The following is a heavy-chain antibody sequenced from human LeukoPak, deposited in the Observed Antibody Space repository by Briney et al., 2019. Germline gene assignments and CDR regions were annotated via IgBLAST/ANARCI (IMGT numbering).Heavy chain of an antibody. D-gene: IGHD2-21*02. Sequence: GGSLRLSCAASGFTFSSYAMHWVRQAPGKGLDLVAVISYDGSNKYYADSVKGRFTISRDNSKNTLYLQMNSLRAEDTAVYYCARVPYCGGDCYYDYWGQGTLVTVSS. CDR2: ISYDGSNK. J-gene: IGHJ4*02. CDR1: GFTFSSYA. CDR3: ARVPYCGGDCYYDY. V-gene: IGHV3-30-3*01.